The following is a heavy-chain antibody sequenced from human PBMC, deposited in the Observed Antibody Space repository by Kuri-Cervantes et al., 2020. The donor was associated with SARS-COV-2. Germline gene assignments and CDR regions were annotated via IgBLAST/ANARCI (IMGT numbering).Heavy chain of an antibody. CDR3: AREMEIGYSYGFLRYMDV. Sequence: SETLSLTCTVSGGSISSYYWSWIRQPAGKGLEWIGRIYTSGSTNYNPSLKSRVTMSVDTSKNQFSLKLSSVTAADTAVYYCAREMEIGYSYGFLRYMDVWGKGTTVTVSS. CDR1: GGSISSYY. J-gene: IGHJ6*03. V-gene: IGHV4-4*07. CDR2: IYTSGST. D-gene: IGHD5-18*01.